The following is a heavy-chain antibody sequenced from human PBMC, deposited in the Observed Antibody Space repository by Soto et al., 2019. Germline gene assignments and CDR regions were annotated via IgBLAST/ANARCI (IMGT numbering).Heavy chain of an antibody. CDR3: ARWVEVSLDYFDS. CDR2: MHHSGRT. J-gene: IGHJ4*02. V-gene: IGHV4-31*11. D-gene: IGHD6-6*01. CDR1: GAYMRNDYYY. Sequence: PSETLSLTCAVSGAYMRNDYYYWSWVRQKPGKDLEWIGHMHHSGRTHYNPSLKSRVAVSVDTSKNQFSLYLNSVTAADTAVYYCARWVEVSLDYFDSWGQGIQVTVSS.